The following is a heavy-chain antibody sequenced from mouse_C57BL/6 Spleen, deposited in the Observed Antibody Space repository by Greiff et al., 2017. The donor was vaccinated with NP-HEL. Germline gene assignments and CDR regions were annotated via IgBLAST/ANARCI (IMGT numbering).Heavy chain of an antibody. Sequence: EVQLQQSGAELVRPGASVKLSCTASGFNIKDDYMHWVKQRPEQGLEWIGWIDPENGDTEYASKFQGKATITADTSSNTAYLQLSSLTSEDTAVYYCTTWGTTVAHYYAMDYWGQGTSVTVSS. V-gene: IGHV14-4*01. CDR1: GFNIKDDY. CDR2: IDPENGDT. D-gene: IGHD1-1*01. J-gene: IGHJ4*01. CDR3: TTWGTTVAHYYAMDY.